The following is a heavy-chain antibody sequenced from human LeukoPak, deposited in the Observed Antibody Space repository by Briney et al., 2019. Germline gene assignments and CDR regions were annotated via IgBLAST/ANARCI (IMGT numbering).Heavy chain of an antibody. CDR2: MNPNSGNT. D-gene: IGHD6-13*01. CDR3: ARVPPGIAAAGTRRCWFDP. CDR1: GGTFSSYA. Sequence: ASVKVSCKASGGTFSSYAISWVRQATGQGLEWMGWMNPNSGNTGYAQKFQGRVTMTRNTSISTAYMELSSLRSEDTAVYYCARVPPGIAAAGTRRCWFDPWGQGTLVTVSS. V-gene: IGHV1-8*02. J-gene: IGHJ5*02.